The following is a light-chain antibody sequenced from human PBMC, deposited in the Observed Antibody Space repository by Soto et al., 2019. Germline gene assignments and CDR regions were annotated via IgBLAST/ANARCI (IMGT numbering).Light chain of an antibody. Sequence: EIVMPQSPATLSVSPGERATLSCRASQSVSSNLAWYQQKPGQAPRLLVYGAATRATGIPARFSGSGSGTEFTLTISSLPAEDFAVHYCQQYNNWPPNTFGGGTKGEIK. CDR3: QQYNNWPPNT. CDR2: GAA. J-gene: IGKJ4*01. CDR1: QSVSSN. V-gene: IGKV3-15*01.